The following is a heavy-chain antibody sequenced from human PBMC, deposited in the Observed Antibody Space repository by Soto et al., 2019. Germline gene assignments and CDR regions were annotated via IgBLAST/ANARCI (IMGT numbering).Heavy chain of an antibody. V-gene: IGHV5-51*01. Sequence: PGESLKISCKGSGYIFSNYWIGWVRQMPGKGLEWMGTIYPGDSDTKYSPSFQGQVTISADKSISTAYLQWSGLKASDTAMYFCARRMQQRTGSYDFWGQGTLVTVSS. CDR2: IYPGDSDT. CDR1: GYIFSNYW. D-gene: IGHD6-13*01. CDR3: ARRMQQRTGSYDF. J-gene: IGHJ4*02.